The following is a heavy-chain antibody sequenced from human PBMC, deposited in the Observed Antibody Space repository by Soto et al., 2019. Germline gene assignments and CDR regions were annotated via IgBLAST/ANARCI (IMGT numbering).Heavy chain of an antibody. CDR3: ARAINSAYDY. J-gene: IGHJ4*02. Sequence: EVQLVESGGGLVQPGESLRLSCAASGLTLSSHWMGWVRQAPGTGLEWVATINQDGTERFYVESMKGRSTISRDTAQNSLYLEVHSLRVEDTALYYCARAINSAYDYWGRGALVTVSS. CDR2: INQDGTER. V-gene: IGHV3-7*05. D-gene: IGHD2-21*01. CDR1: GLTLSSHW.